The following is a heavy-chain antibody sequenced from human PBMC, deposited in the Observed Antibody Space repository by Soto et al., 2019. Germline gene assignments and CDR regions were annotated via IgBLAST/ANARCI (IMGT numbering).Heavy chain of an antibody. CDR2: ISSSSSTI. Sequence: GGSLRLSCAASGFTFSSYSMNWVRQGPGKGLEWVSYISSSSSTIYYADSVKGRFTISRDNAKNSLYLQMDSLRAEDTAVYYCAVAATRSWFDPWGQGVLVTVSS. CDR1: GFTFSSYS. D-gene: IGHD2-15*01. CDR3: AVAATRSWFDP. V-gene: IGHV3-48*01. J-gene: IGHJ5*02.